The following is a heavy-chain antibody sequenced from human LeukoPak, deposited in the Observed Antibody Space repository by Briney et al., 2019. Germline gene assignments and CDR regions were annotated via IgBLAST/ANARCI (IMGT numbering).Heavy chain of an antibody. Sequence: GGSLRLSCAASGFTFSSYSMNWVRQAPGKGLEWVSSISSSGSYIYYADSVKGRFTISRDNAKNSLYLQMNSLRAEDTAVYYCARSVAGTASLGYWGQGTLVTVSS. CDR3: ARSVAGTASLGY. D-gene: IGHD1-1*01. V-gene: IGHV3-21*01. J-gene: IGHJ4*02. CDR1: GFTFSSYS. CDR2: ISSSGSYI.